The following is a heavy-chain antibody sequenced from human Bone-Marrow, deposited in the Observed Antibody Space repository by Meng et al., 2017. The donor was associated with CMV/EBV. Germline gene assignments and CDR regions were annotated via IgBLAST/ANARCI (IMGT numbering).Heavy chain of an antibody. J-gene: IGHJ4*02. CDR1: GYTFTSYG. CDR2: IRANNGNT. V-gene: IGHV1-18*01. Sequence: ASVKVSCKASGYTFTSYGISWVRQAPGQGLEWMGWIRANNGNTNYAQKLQGRVTMTTDTSTSTAYMELRSLRSDDTAVYYCARVCGYVFWSGYYHRKYYFDYWGQGTLVTVSS. D-gene: IGHD3-3*01. CDR3: ARVCGYVFWSGYYHRKYYFDY.